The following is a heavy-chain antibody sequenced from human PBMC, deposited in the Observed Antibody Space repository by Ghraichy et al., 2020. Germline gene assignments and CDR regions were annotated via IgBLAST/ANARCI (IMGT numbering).Heavy chain of an antibody. CDR3: ARQYIYGFDY. J-gene: IGHJ4*02. Sequence: SQTLSLTCAISGDSVSSNSATWDWIRQSPSRGLEWLGRTYYRSKWYSEYAPSVKSRITINSDTSKNQFSLQLNSVTPEDTALYYCARQYIYGFDYWDQGTLVTVSS. V-gene: IGHV6-1*01. CDR2: TYYRSKWYS. D-gene: IGHD3-10*01. CDR1: GDSVSSNSAT.